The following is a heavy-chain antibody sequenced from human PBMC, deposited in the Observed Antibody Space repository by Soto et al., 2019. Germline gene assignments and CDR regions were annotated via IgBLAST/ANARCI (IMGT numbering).Heavy chain of an antibody. CDR1: GGSISDYD. CDR3: ARLIGDSWLDS. Sequence: SETLSLTCTVSGGSISDYDWGWFRRPPGKRLEWIGYIYYAGTTSYNPSLKSRVSISLDTSNNHLSLQLDSVTPDDTAVYYCARLIGDSWLDSWGQGTLVTVSS. V-gene: IGHV4-59*08. CDR2: IYYAGTT. J-gene: IGHJ5*01.